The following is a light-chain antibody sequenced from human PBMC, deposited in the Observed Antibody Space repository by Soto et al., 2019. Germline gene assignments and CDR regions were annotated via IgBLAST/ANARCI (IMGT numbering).Light chain of an antibody. Sequence: DIQMTQSPSSLSASVGDRVTSTCRARQSTSSYINWYQQKPGKDLKLMIYAASSLQSGVPARFSGSGSGTEFTLSIRSLQPEDFATYYCQQRYCTPQPVGQGTKVEI. J-gene: IGKJ1*01. V-gene: IGKV1-39*01. CDR1: QSTSSY. CDR2: AAS. CDR3: QQRYCTPQP.